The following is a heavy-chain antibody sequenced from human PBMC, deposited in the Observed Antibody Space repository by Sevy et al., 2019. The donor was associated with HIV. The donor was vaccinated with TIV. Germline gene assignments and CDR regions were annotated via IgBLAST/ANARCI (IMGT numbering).Heavy chain of an antibody. CDR1: GLTFSIYS. CDR3: ARESLDSTGYPFDF. V-gene: IGHV3-21*01. D-gene: IGHD3-22*01. Sequence: GGSLRLSCVASGLTFSIYSMNWVRQAPGKGLEWVSSISSSSSYKYYAGSLKGRFTISRDNAKNSVFLQMNSLRAEDTAVYYCARESLDSTGYPFDFWGQGTLVTVSS. CDR2: ISSSSSYK. J-gene: IGHJ4*02.